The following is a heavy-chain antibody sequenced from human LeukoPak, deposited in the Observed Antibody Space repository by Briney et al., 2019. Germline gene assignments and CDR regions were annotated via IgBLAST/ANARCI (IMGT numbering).Heavy chain of an antibody. CDR3: GRFGRSLLFDY. J-gene: IGHJ4*02. D-gene: IGHD3-10*01. V-gene: IGHV1-46*01. CDR2: INPSGGST. CDR1: GYTFTSYY. Sequence: GASVTVSCKAPGYTFTSYYMHWVRQAPGQGLEWMGIINPSGGSTSYAQKFQGRVTMTRGTSTSTVYMELSSLRSEDTAVYYCGRFGRSLLFDYWGQGTLVTVSS.